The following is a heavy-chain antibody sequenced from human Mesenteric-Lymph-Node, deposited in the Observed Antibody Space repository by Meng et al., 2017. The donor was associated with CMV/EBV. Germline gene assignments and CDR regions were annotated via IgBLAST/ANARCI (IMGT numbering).Heavy chain of an antibody. V-gene: IGHV3-23*01. D-gene: IGHD5-18*01. CDR3: AKVGRGTAMSY. Sequence: GGSLRLSCVASGFTFDSYAMSWVRQAPGKGLEWVSAISGSGGSINYADSVKGRFTISRDSSKNTLYLQMNTLRAEDTAVYYCAKVGRGTAMSYWGQGTLVTVSS. J-gene: IGHJ4*02. CDR1: GFTFDSYA. CDR2: ISGSGGSI.